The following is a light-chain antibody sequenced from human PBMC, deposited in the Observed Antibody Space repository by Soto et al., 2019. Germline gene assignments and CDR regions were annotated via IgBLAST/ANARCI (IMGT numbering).Light chain of an antibody. V-gene: IGKV3-20*01. CDR1: QSVSSAY. CDR2: AAS. J-gene: IGKJ1*01. Sequence: PGATATLSCRASQSVSSAYLAWYQHKPGQPPTLLIYAASSRVTGIPDRFSGSGSGTDFTLTISRLEPEDFAVYYCQQYGSSSTWTFGQGTKVEIK. CDR3: QQYGSSSTWT.